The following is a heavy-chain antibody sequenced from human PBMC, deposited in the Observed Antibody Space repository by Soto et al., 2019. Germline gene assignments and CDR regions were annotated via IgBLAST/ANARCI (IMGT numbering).Heavy chain of an antibody. CDR2: IYYTGTT. CDR1: GGSISSYY. D-gene: IGHD6-19*01. J-gene: IGHJ4*02. CDR3: ARQVGGWAPWYFDY. V-gene: IGHV4-59*08. Sequence: PSETLSLTCTVSGGSISSYYWSWFRQPPGKGLEWIGYIYYTGTTNYYPSLKSRTTISIDTSRNQFSLNLSSVTAADTAVYYCARQVGGWAPWYFDYWGQGTLVTVSS.